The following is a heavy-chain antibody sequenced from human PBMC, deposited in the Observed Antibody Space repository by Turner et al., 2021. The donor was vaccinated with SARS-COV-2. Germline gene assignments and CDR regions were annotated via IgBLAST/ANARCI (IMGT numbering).Heavy chain of an antibody. J-gene: IGHJ5*02. CDR2: IIPISGTA. D-gene: IGHD4-17*01. V-gene: IGHV1-69*06. CDR3: ARALDYGDYAVNGWFDP. Sequence: QVQLVQSGAEVKKPGSSVKVSCKASGGTFSSYATNWVRQAPGQGLEWMGGIIPISGTANYAQKFQGRVTITADKSTSTAYMELSSLRSEDTAVYYCARALDYGDYAVNGWFDPWGQGTLVTVSS. CDR1: GGTFSSYA.